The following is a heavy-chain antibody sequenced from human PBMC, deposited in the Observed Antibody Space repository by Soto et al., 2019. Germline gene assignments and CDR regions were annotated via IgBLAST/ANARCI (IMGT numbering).Heavy chain of an antibody. CDR3: ARGIVVVTAAIRVSWFDP. CDR2: IYGSGST. V-gene: IGHV4-61*01. CDR1: GGSVSSGTYY. D-gene: IGHD2-2*02. Sequence: QVQLQESGPGLVKPSETLSLTCTVSGGSVSSGTYYWSWIRQPPGKGLEWIGYIYGSGSTNYNPSLKSRVTISVDTSKNQFSLKLSSVTAADTAVYYCARGIVVVTAAIRVSWFDPWGQGTLVTVSS. J-gene: IGHJ5*02.